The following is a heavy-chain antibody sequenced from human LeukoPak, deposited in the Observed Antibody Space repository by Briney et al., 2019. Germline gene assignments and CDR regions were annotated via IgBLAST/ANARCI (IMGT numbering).Heavy chain of an antibody. Sequence: ASVKVSCKASGYTFTSYYMHWVRQAPGQGLEWMGIINPSGGSTSYAQKFQGRVTMTRDTSTSTVYMELSSLRSGDTAVYYCARVDKRYSYGYWFDPWGQGTLVTVSS. CDR2: INPSGGST. J-gene: IGHJ5*02. D-gene: IGHD5-18*01. CDR3: ARVDKRYSYGYWFDP. V-gene: IGHV1-46*01. CDR1: GYTFTSYY.